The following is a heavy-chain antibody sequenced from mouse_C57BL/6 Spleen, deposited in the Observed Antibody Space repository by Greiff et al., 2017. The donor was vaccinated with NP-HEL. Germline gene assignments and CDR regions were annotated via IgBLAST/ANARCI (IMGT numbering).Heavy chain of an antibody. V-gene: IGHV5-6*01. Sequence: EVQRVESGGDLVKPGGSLKLSCAASGFTFSSYGMSWVRQTPDKRLEWVATISSGGSYTYYPDSVKGRFTISRDNAKNTLYLQMSSLKSEDTAMYYCARHLYGSSYDWYFDVWGTGTTVTDSS. CDR2: ISSGGSYT. D-gene: IGHD1-1*01. CDR3: ARHLYGSSYDWYFDV. CDR1: GFTFSSYG. J-gene: IGHJ1*03.